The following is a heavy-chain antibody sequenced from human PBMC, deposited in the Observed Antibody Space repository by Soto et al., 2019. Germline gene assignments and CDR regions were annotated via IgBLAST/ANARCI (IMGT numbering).Heavy chain of an antibody. J-gene: IGHJ4*02. CDR3: AKDRVTNLRYFDY. CDR1: GFTFIHYG. D-gene: IGHD2-21*02. Sequence: PGGSLRLSCAASGFTFIHYGMNWVRQAPGKGLEWVSVIRGNGGTTYYADSVKGRFTISRDNSKNTLYLQMHGLKAEDTAVYYCAKDRVTNLRYFDYWGQGTLVTVSS. V-gene: IGHV3-23*01. CDR2: IRGNGGTT.